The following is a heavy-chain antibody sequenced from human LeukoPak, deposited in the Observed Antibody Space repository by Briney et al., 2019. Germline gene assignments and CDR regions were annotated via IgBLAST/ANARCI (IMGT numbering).Heavy chain of an antibody. Sequence: GGSLRLSCAASGFTFDDYAMHWVRQAPGKGLEWVSGISWNSGSIGYADSVKGRFTISRDNAKNSLYLQMNSLRAEDTALYYCAKDWGYDILTGSGGFDYWGQRTLVTVSS. V-gene: IGHV3-9*01. D-gene: IGHD3-9*01. J-gene: IGHJ4*02. CDR3: AKDWGYDILTGSGGFDY. CDR2: ISWNSGSI. CDR1: GFTFDDYA.